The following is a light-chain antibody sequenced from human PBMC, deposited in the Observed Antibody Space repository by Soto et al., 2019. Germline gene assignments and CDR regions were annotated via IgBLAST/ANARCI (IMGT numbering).Light chain of an antibody. Sequence: DIQMTQSPSSLSASVGDRVTIACRASQSVSIYLNWFQQKPGKAPKLLIYAASSLQSGVPSRFSGSGSGTDFTLTISSLQAEDFATYYCHQSYSTPYTFGQGTKLEIK. CDR3: HQSYSTPYT. CDR1: QSVSIY. V-gene: IGKV1-39*01. J-gene: IGKJ2*01. CDR2: AAS.